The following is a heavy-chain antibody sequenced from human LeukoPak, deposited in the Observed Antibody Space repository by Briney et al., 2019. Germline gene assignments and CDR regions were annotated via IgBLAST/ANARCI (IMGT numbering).Heavy chain of an antibody. CDR2: ISWNSGSI. D-gene: IGHD3-22*01. J-gene: IGHJ5*02. V-gene: IGHV3-9*03. CDR3: AKASSRSYYDSSTFDH. Sequence: PGRSLRLSCAASGFTFDDYAMHWVRQAPGKGLEWVSGISWNSGSIGYADSVKGRFTISRDNAKNSLYLQMNSLRDEDMALYYCAKASSRSYYDSSTFDHWGQGTLVTVSS. CDR1: GFTFDDYA.